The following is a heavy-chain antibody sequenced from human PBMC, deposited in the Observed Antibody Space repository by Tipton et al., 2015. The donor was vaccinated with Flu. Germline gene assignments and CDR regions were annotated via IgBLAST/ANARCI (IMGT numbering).Heavy chain of an antibody. V-gene: IGHV3-30*02. D-gene: IGHD1-26*01. J-gene: IGHJ4*02. CDR3: AKSGGFDS. CDR2: IRSDETTE. Sequence: SLRLSCAASGFVFSSYGMHWVRQDPGKGLEWVAHIRSDETTEYADSVKGRFTISRDNSKDMLYLQMNSLRAEDTAVFYCAKSGGFDSWNQGALVIVSS. CDR1: GFVFSSYG.